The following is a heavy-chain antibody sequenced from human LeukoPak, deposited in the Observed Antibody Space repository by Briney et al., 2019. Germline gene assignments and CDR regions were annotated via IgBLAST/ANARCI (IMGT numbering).Heavy chain of an antibody. CDR1: GGSISSGGYY. CDR2: IYYSGRT. V-gene: IGHV4-31*03. CDR3: ARAHCGGDCYSPDAFDI. J-gene: IGHJ3*02. D-gene: IGHD2-21*02. Sequence: PSETLSLTCTVSGGSISSGGYYWSWIRQRPGKGLEWIGYIYYSGRTYYNPSLKSRVTISVDTSKNQFSLKLSSVTAADTAVYYCARAHCGGDCYSPDAFDIWGQGTMVTVSS.